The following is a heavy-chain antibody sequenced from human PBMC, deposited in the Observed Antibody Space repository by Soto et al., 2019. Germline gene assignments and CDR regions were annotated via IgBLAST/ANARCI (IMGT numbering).Heavy chain of an antibody. D-gene: IGHD3-10*01. V-gene: IGHV3-15*01. CDR1: GFTFSNSS. J-gene: IGHJ6*02. CDR2: IKSKTDGGTT. CDR3: TTGRREKLWFGEFKMDV. Sequence: RLSCAASGFTFSNSSMSLVRQAPGTGPKWVGRIKSKTDGGTTDYAAPVKGRFTISRDDSKNTLYLQMNSLKTEDTAVYYCTTGRREKLWFGEFKMDVWGQGTTVTVS.